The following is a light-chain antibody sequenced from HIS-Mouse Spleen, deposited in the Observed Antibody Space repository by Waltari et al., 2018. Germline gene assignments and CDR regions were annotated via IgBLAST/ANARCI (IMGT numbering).Light chain of an antibody. J-gene: IGLJ1*01. CDR1: SSDVGGYNY. Sequence: QSALTQPPSASGSPGQSVTISCTGTSSDVGGYNYVSWYQQHPGKATKPMIHHFSKRPQGVPDRFSGTKSGNTASLTVSGLQAEDEADYYCSSYAGSNNYVFGTGTKVTVL. CDR2: HFS. CDR3: SSYAGSNNYV. V-gene: IGLV2-8*01.